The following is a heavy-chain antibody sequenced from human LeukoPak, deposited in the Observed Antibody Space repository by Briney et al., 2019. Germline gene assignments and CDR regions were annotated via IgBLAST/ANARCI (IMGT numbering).Heavy chain of an antibody. CDR1: GGTFSSYA. J-gene: IGHJ5*02. CDR3: ARDRRIAARPGWFDP. V-gene: IGHV1-69*13. D-gene: IGHD6-6*01. Sequence: SVKVSCKASGGTFSSYAISWVRQAPGQGLEWMGGIIPIFGTANYAQKFQGRVTITADESTSTAYMELSSLRSEDTAVYYCARDRRIAARPGWFDPWGQGTLVTVSS. CDR2: IIPIFGTA.